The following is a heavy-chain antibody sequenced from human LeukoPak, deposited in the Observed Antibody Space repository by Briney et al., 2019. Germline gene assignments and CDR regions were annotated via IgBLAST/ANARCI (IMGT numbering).Heavy chain of an antibody. CDR1: GFTFSSYA. Sequence: TGGSLRLSCAASGFTFSSYAMSWVRQAPGKGLEWVSAISGSGGSTYYADSVKGRFTISRDNSKNTLYLQMNSLRAEDTAVYYCAKGSRGGNYQRDYYYYYMDVWGKGTTVTVSS. V-gene: IGHV3-23*01. D-gene: IGHD4-23*01. CDR3: AKGSRGGNYQRDYYYYYMDV. J-gene: IGHJ6*03. CDR2: ISGSGGST.